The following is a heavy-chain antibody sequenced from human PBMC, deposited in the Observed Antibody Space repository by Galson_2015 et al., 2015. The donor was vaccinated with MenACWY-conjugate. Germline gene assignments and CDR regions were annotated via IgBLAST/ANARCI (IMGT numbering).Heavy chain of an antibody. CDR1: GFTISSYA. V-gene: IGHV3-30*04. CDR2: TSYDGSKK. CDR3: ARDQQGYNSSLYRSFDY. Sequence: SLRLSCAASGFTISSYAMHWVRRAPGKGLEWVAVTSYDGSKKYYADSVKGRFTISRDNSKNTLYLQMNSLRDEDTAVYFCARDQQGYNSSLYRSFDYWGQGTLVTVSS. J-gene: IGHJ4*02. D-gene: IGHD6-13*01.